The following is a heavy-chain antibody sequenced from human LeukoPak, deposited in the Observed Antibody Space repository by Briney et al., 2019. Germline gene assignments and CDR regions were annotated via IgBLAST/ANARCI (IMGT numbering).Heavy chain of an antibody. CDR3: ARVVDGSDWMGYFQL. CDR1: GGSISSGGYY. CDR2: IYHSGST. Sequence: PSETLSLTCTVSGGSISSGGYYWSWIRQPPGKGLEWIGYIYHSGSTYYNPSLESRVTMSVDTSKNQFSLKLNSVTAADTAVYYYARVVDGSDWMGYFQLWGQGTLVTVSS. V-gene: IGHV4-61*08. J-gene: IGHJ1*01. D-gene: IGHD6-19*01.